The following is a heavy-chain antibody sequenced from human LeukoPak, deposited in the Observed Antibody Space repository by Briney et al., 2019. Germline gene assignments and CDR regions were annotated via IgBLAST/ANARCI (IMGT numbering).Heavy chain of an antibody. D-gene: IGHD3-10*01. CDR3: ARDITMVRGGYYYYGMDV. J-gene: IGHJ6*02. CDR2: IYSGGST. V-gene: IGHV3-66*01. CDR1: GFTVSSNY. Sequence: PGGSLRLSCAASGFTVSSNYMSWVRQAPGKGLEWVSVIYSGGSTYYADSVKGRFTISRDNSKNTLYLQMNSLRAEDTAVYYCARDITMVRGGYYYYGMDVWGQGTTVTVSS.